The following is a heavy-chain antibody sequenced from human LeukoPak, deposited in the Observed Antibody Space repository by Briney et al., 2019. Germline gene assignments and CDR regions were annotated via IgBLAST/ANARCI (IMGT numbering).Heavy chain of an antibody. CDR2: IWYDGSNK. Sequence: PGGSLRLSCAASGFXFSSYGMHWVRQAPGKGREWVAVIWYDGSNKYYADSVKGRFTISKDNSKNTLYLQMNSLRAEDTAVYYCARDLGYCSGGSCYPRGFDYWGQGTLVTVSS. D-gene: IGHD2-15*01. CDR3: ARDLGYCSGGSCYPRGFDY. V-gene: IGHV3-33*01. J-gene: IGHJ4*02. CDR1: GFXFSSYG.